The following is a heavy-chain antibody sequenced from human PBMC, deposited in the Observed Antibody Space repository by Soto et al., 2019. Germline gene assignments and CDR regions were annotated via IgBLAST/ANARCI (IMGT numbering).Heavy chain of an antibody. CDR3: AASCVGCGGFNYYGMDV. Sequence: SETLSLTCTLSGGSISSGGYYWSWIRQHPGKGLEWIGYIYCSGSAYYNPSLESRVTISVDTSKNQFSLELSSVTAADTAVYYCAASCVGCGGFNYYGMDVWGQGTTVTVSS. J-gene: IGHJ6*02. CDR2: IYCSGSA. D-gene: IGHD3-16*01. V-gene: IGHV4-31*03. CDR1: GGSISSGGYY.